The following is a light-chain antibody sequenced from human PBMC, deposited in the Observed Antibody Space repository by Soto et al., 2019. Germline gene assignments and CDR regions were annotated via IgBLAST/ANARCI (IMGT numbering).Light chain of an antibody. Sequence: EIVMTQSPATLSVSPGGSATLSCSASHHVSSNFAWYRQKPGQAPTLLINRASTRGPGVQARFSGSGSGTEFTLTISSLQSEDVAVYFCQQYNKWPYTFGQGTKLELK. CDR2: RAS. CDR3: QQYNKWPYT. V-gene: IGKV3-15*01. CDR1: HHVSSN. J-gene: IGKJ2*01.